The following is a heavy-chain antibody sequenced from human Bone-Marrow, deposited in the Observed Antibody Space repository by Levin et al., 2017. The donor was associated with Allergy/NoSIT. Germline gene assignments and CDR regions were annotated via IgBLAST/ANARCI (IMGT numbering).Heavy chain of an antibody. Sequence: GGSLRLSCAASGFTFSSYSMNWVRQAPGKGLEWVSSISSSSSYIYYADSVKGRFTISRDNAKNSLYLQMNSLRAEDTAVYYCARECITGTTGRGPKALYVGYYYYYYYMDVWGKGTTVTVSS. CDR3: ARECITGTTGRGPKALYVGYYYYYYYMDV. D-gene: IGHD1-7*01. J-gene: IGHJ6*03. CDR1: GFTFSSYS. CDR2: ISSSSSYI. V-gene: IGHV3-21*01.